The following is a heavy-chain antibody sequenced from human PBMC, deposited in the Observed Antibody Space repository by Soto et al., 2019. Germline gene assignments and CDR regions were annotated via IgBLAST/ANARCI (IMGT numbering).Heavy chain of an antibody. CDR1: GYTFTSYA. V-gene: IGHV1-3*01. Sequence: GASVKVSCKASGYTFTSYAMHWVRQAPGQRLEWMGWINAGNGNTKYSQKFQGRVTITRDTSASTAYMELSSLRSEDTAVCYCARDRRITIFGVVTYYFDYWGQGTLVTVSS. D-gene: IGHD3-3*01. J-gene: IGHJ4*02. CDR2: INAGNGNT. CDR3: ARDRRITIFGVVTYYFDY.